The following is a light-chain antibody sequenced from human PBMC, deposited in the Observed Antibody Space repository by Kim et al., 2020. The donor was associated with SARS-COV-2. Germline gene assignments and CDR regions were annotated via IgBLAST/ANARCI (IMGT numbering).Light chain of an antibody. CDR3: QSADSSGTYVV. V-gene: IGLV3-25*03. J-gene: IGLJ2*01. Sequence: YELTQPPSVSVSPGQTARITCSGDALPKQYAYWYQQKPGQAPVLVIYKDSERPSGIPERFSGSSSGTTVTLTISGVQAEDEADYYCQSADSSGTYVVFGGGTQLTVL. CDR1: ALPKQY. CDR2: KDS.